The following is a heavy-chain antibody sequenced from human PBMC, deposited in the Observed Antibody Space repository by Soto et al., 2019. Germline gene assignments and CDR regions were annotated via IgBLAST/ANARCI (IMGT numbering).Heavy chain of an antibody. V-gene: IGHV4-30-4*01. CDR3: AGALGILAGYYRP. Sequence: QVHLQESGPGLVKPSQTLSLTCTVSGASITSVDYYWSWIRQSPGTGLEWIGYIYYRGTSYYNPSLKSRVSMSVDTSKNQFSLKLQSVTAADTAMYYCAGALGILAGYYRPWGQGTLVTVSS. D-gene: IGHD3-9*01. J-gene: IGHJ5*01. CDR1: GASITSVDYY. CDR2: IYYRGTS.